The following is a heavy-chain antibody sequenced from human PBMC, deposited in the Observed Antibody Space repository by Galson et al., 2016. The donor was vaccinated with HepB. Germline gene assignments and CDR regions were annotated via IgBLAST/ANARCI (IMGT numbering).Heavy chain of an antibody. V-gene: IGHV3-23*01. CDR3: AKDVFTSGWPNVFDS. CDR2: ITGSGGVT. Sequence: SLRLSCAASGFTFGDYAMTRVRQSPGKGLEWVSAITGSGGVTYYADSVRGRFTISRDNPKNMVYLQMNSLRADDTAVYYCAKDVFTSGWPNVFDSWGQGTLVAASS. CDR1: GFTFGDYA. D-gene: IGHD6-19*01. J-gene: IGHJ4*02.